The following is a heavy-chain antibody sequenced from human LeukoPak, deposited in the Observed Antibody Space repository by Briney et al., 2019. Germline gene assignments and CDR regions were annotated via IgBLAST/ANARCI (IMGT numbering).Heavy chain of an antibody. Sequence: PGGSLRLSCTASGFTVSTNYMNWVRQAPGEGLEWVSALHSGGSTYYADSVKGRFTISRDNSKNTLYLQMNSLRAEDTGVYYCARAPSERADNALDIWGQGTKVAVSS. D-gene: IGHD1-14*01. CDR1: GFTVSTNY. J-gene: IGHJ3*02. CDR3: ARAPSERADNALDI. CDR2: LHSGGST. V-gene: IGHV3-66*01.